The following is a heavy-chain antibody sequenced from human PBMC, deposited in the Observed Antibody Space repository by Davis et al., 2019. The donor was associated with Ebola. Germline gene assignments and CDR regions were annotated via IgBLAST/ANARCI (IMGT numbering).Heavy chain of an antibody. Sequence: SETLSLTCAVSGGSISSSNWWRWVRQPPGKGLEWIGEIYHSGSTNYNPSLKSRVTISVDKSKNQFSLKLSSVTAADTAVYYCARGSGDCGGDCYIYYYYGMDVWGQGTTVTVSS. D-gene: IGHD2-21*01. V-gene: IGHV4-4*02. J-gene: IGHJ6*02. CDR2: IYHSGST. CDR3: ARGSGDCGGDCYIYYYYGMDV. CDR1: GGSISSSNW.